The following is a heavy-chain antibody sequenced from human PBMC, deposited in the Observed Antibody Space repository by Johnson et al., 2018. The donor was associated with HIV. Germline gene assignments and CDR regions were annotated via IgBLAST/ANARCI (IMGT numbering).Heavy chain of an antibody. CDR3: ANQGKEALDI. Sequence: VESGGGLVQPGRSLRLSCAASGFTFDDYAMHWVRQAPGKGLEWVSGISWNSGSIGYADSVKGRFTISRDNAKNSLYLQMNSLRAENTSLYYCANQGKEALDIWGQGTMVTVSS. CDR1: GFTFDDYA. V-gene: IGHV3-9*01. J-gene: IGHJ3*02. CDR2: ISWNSGSI.